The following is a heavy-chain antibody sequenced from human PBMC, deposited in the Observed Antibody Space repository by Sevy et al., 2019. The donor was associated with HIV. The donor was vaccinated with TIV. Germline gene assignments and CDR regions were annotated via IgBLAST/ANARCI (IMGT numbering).Heavy chain of an antibody. J-gene: IGHJ4*02. CDR1: GFTFSDHY. Sequence: GGSLRLSCAASGFTFSDHYMEWVRQAPGKGLEWVVRTRNKADSYTTEYAAPVKGRFTISRDDSKNSLYLQMNSLKTEDTAVYYCATHAGIAAAGRVFDYWGQGSLVTVSS. D-gene: IGHD6-13*01. V-gene: IGHV3-72*01. CDR3: ATHAGIAAAGRVFDY. CDR2: TRNKADSYTT.